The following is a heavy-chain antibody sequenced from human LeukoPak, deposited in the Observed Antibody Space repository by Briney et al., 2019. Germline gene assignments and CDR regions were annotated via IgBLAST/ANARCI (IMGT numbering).Heavy chain of an antibody. CDR3: ARTEYSSSSNWFDP. CDR1: GFSLTTSGMC. J-gene: IGHJ5*02. Sequence: ESGPTLVNPTQTLTLTCTFSGFSLTTSGMCVSWIRQPPGKALEWLARIDWDGDKYYSASLKTRLTISKDTSKNQVVLTMTNMDPVDTAMYYCARTEYSSSSNWFDPWGQGTLVTVSS. V-gene: IGHV2-70*11. D-gene: IGHD6-6*01. CDR2: IDWDGDK.